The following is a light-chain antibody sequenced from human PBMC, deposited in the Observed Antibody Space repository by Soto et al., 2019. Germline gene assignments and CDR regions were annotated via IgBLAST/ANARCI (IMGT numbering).Light chain of an antibody. J-gene: IGKJ1*01. CDR3: QQYNNWPRT. CDR1: QGIRSA. CDR2: AAS. V-gene: IGKV1-6*01. Sequence: AIQLTQSPSSLSASVGDRVTITCRASQGIRSALGWYQQKPGKVPKLLIYAASTLQSGVPSRFSGSGFGTDFTLTINSLQPEDFAVYYCQQYNNWPRTFGQGTKVDI.